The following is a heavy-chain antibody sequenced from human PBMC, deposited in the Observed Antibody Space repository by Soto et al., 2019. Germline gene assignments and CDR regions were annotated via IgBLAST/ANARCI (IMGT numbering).Heavy chain of an antibody. CDR2: IYHSGST. D-gene: IGHD4-17*01. CDR1: GGSLNPYY. CDR3: ARGVTTVTTIDY. Sequence: SETLSLTCTVSGGSLNPYYWSWIRQPPGKGLEWIGYIYHSGSTYYNPSLKSRVTISVDRSKNQFSLKLSSVTAADTAVYYCARGVTTVTTIDYWGQGTLVTVSS. J-gene: IGHJ4*02. V-gene: IGHV4-30-2*01.